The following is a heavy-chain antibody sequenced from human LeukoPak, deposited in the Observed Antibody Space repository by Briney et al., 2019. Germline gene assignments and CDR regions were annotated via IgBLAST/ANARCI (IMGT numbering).Heavy chain of an antibody. J-gene: IGHJ3*02. Sequence: SETLSLTCTVTGGSISSYYWSWIRQPPGKGLEWIGYIYYSGSTNYNPSLKSRVTISLDTSKNQFSLKLSYVTAADTAVYYRAREGQYEQQLNAFDIWGQGTMVTVSS. CDR1: GGSISSYY. V-gene: IGHV4-59*01. D-gene: IGHD6-13*01. CDR2: IYYSGST. CDR3: AREGQYEQQLNAFDI.